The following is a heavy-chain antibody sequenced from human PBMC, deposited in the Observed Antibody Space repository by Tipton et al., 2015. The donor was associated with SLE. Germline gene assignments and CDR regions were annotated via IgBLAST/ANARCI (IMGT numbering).Heavy chain of an antibody. CDR1: GGSSSGYY. V-gene: IGHV4-34*01. CDR3: ARGIAEGGTFDV. D-gene: IGHD6-19*01. Sequence: TLSLTCAIYGGSSSGYYWSWIRQPPGKGLEWIGEINHSGGTDYNPSLKSRVTISVDTSKKQFSLRLSSVTAADTAVYYCARGIAEGGTFDVWGQGTMVTVSS. CDR2: INHSGGT. J-gene: IGHJ3*01.